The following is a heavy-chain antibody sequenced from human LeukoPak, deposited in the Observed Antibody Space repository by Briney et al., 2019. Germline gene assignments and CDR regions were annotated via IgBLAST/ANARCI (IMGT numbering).Heavy chain of an antibody. J-gene: IGHJ3*02. CDR2: INSDGSST. Sequence: GGSLRLSCAASGFTFSSYWMHWVRQAPGKGLVWVSRINSDGSSTSYADSVKGRFTISRDNAKNTLYLQMNSLRAEDTAVYYCARGGYCSGGSCFVFAIDIWGQGTMVTVSS. V-gene: IGHV3-74*01. D-gene: IGHD2-15*01. CDR1: GFTFSSYW. CDR3: ARGGYCSGGSCFVFAIDI.